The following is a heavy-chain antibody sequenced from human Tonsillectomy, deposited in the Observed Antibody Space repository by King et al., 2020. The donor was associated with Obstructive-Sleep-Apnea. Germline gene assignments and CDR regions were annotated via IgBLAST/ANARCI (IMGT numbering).Heavy chain of an antibody. D-gene: IGHD6-19*01. V-gene: IGHV4-31*03. Sequence: VQLQESGPGLVKPSQTLSLTCTVSGDSIRSGGYYWSWVRQHPGKGLEWIGYIYYSGSTYYNPSLQSRVTLSVDTSKNQFSLKLSSVTAADTALYYCARSYSSGWHDYWGQGALVTVSS. CDR1: GDSIRSGGYY. CDR2: IYYSGST. J-gene: IGHJ4*02. CDR3: ARSYSSGWHDY.